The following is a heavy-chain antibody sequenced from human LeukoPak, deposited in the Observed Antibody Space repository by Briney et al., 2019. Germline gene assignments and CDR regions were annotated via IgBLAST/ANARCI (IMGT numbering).Heavy chain of an antibody. J-gene: IGHJ5*02. Sequence: ASVKVSCKASGYTFTSYGISWVRQAPGQGLEWMGWISAYNGNTNYAQKLQGRVTMTTDTSTSTAYMELRSLRSDDTAVYYCARTGYCSGGSCLNWFDPWGQGTLVTVSS. CDR3: ARTGYCSGGSCLNWFDP. CDR1: GYTFTSYG. CDR2: ISAYNGNT. D-gene: IGHD2-15*01. V-gene: IGHV1-18*01.